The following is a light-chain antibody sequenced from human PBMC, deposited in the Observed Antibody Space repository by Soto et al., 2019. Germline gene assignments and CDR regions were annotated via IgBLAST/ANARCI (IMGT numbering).Light chain of an antibody. J-gene: IGLJ1*01. CDR1: SSDVGGYNY. Sequence: QSALTQPPSASGSPGQSVTISCTGTSSDVGGYNYVSWYQQHPGKAPKLMIYEVSKRPSGVPDRFSGSKSGNTASLTVSGLQAEDEADYYCSSYAGSSYVFGTGTKVTFL. CDR2: EVS. CDR3: SSYAGSSYV. V-gene: IGLV2-8*01.